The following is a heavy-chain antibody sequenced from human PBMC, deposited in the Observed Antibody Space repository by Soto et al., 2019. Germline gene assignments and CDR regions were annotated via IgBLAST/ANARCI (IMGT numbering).Heavy chain of an antibody. CDR3: AKDLTRQLAYWLDP. J-gene: IGHJ5*02. D-gene: IGHD6-6*01. Sequence: GASVKVSCKASGFSFTGYYIHWLRQAPGQGLEWMGWINAHSGGTEYAQKFQGRVTLTRDTSIATACLTLTSLTSDVTALYYCAKDLTRQLAYWLDPWGQGTQVTVSS. CDR1: GFSFTGYY. V-gene: IGHV1-2*02. CDR2: INAHSGGT.